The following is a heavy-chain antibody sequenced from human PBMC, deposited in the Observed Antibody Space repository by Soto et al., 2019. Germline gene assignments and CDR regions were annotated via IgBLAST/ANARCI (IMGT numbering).Heavy chain of an antibody. CDR3: ARVEMATIFKGLSYFDY. CDR1: GGSISSGGYY. Sequence: PSETLSLTCTVSGGSISSGGYYWSWIHQHPGKGLEWIGYIYYSGSTYYNPSLKSRVTISVDTSKNQFSLKLSSVTAADTAVYYCARVEMATIFKGLSYFDYWGQGTLVTVSS. V-gene: IGHV4-31*03. J-gene: IGHJ4*02. D-gene: IGHD5-12*01. CDR2: IYYSGST.